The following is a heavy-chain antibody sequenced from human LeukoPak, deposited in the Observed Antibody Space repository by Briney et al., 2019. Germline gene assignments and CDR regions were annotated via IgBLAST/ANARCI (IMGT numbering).Heavy chain of an antibody. CDR2: ISTNSGGS. CDR1: VYTFTDYH. CDR3: ARGGPGDGYYFDY. Sequence: ASVKVSFKGTVYTFTDYHMHWVGQAPGQELGWMGWISTNSGGSNVAQQFQDRVTMTGDTSINTAYMDLRNRRSDDTAVYYCARGGPGDGYYFDYWGQGTLVTVSS. V-gene: IGHV1-2*02. D-gene: IGHD7-27*01. J-gene: IGHJ4*02.